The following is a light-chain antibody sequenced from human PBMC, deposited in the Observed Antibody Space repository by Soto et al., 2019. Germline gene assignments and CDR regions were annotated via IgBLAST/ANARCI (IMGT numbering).Light chain of an antibody. CDR1: QSVSSSY. Sequence: EIVLTQSPGTLSLSPGERATLSCRASQSVSSSYLAWYQQKPGQAPRLLIYGASSRATGIPDRFSGSGSGTDFTLXIXRLEPXDFAVYYCQQYGSSPRITFGPGTKVDIK. V-gene: IGKV3-20*01. J-gene: IGKJ3*01. CDR2: GAS. CDR3: QQYGSSPRIT.